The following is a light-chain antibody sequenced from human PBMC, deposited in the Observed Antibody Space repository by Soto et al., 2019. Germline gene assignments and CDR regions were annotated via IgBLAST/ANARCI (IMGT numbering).Light chain of an antibody. CDR2: GAS. CDR3: QQYNDWRWT. Sequence: VMTQSPATLSVSPGERVTLSCRASQSIGSDLAWYQQKPGQAPRLLIYGASTRVTGIPPRFSGSGSGTDFTVTISGLQSEDFAVYFCQQYNDWRWTFGQGTKVEIK. V-gene: IGKV3-15*01. CDR1: QSIGSD. J-gene: IGKJ1*01.